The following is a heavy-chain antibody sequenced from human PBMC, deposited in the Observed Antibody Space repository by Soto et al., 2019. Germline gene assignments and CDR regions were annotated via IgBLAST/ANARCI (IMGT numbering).Heavy chain of an antibody. J-gene: IGHJ4*01. Sequence: GGSLRLSCAASGFTFSSYGMHWFRQAPGKGLEWVAVIWYDGSNKYYADSVKGRFTISRDNSKNTLYLQMNSLRAEDTAVYYCARDTAAALIDDWGQGDLLTVSS. CDR2: IWYDGSNK. CDR1: GFTFSSYG. V-gene: IGHV3-33*01. CDR3: ARDTAAALIDD. D-gene: IGHD6-13*01.